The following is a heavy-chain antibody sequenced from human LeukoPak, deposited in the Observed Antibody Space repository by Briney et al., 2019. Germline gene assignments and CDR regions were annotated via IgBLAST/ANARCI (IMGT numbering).Heavy chain of an antibody. CDR2: IHYNGQA. D-gene: IGHD6-13*01. CDR1: GGSFSGYY. Sequence: SETLSLTCAVYGGSFSGYYWSWIRQAPGKGLEWIGSIHYNGQAYYNPSRASRVTISVDTSKNQFSLKLSSVTAADTAVYYCARDAPGIAAAGVYWGQGTLVTVSS. CDR3: ARDAPGIAAAGVY. V-gene: IGHV4-34*01. J-gene: IGHJ4*02.